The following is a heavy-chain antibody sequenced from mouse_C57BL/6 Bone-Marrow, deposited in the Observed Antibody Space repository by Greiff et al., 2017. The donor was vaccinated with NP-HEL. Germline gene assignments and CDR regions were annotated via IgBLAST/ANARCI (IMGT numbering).Heavy chain of an antibody. Sequence: EVKLMESGGGLVQPGGSIKLSCVASGFTFSNYWMNWVRQSPEKGLEWVAQIRLKSDNYATHYAESVKGRFTISRDDSKSSVYLQMNNLRAEDTGIYYCTGRSNHYYAMDYWGQGTSVTVSS. J-gene: IGHJ4*01. CDR1: GFTFSNYW. V-gene: IGHV6-3*01. CDR2: IRLKSDNYAT. CDR3: TGRSNHYYAMDY. D-gene: IGHD2-5*01.